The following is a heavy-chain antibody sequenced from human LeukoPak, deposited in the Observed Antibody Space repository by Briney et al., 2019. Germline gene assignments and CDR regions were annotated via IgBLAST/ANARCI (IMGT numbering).Heavy chain of an antibody. CDR1: GYTFTDYY. CDR2: INPNSGGA. Sequence: ASVKVSCKPSGYTFTDYYIHWVRQAPGQGLEWMGWINPNSGGANYAQKFQGRVTMTRDAPISTAYMELSRLRSDDTAVYYCARATVGATGWLDPWGQGTLVTVSS. V-gene: IGHV1-2*02. J-gene: IGHJ5*02. CDR3: ARATVGATGWLDP. D-gene: IGHD1-26*01.